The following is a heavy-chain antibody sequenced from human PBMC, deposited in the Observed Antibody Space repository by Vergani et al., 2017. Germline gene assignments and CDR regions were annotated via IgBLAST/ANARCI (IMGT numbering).Heavy chain of an antibody. CDR3: AKDHYXFWSGYPNLSPFDL. CDR1: GFTFQAFA. CDR2: IDRNYGVK. V-gene: IGHV3-9*01. D-gene: IGHD3-3*01. J-gene: IGHJ2*01. Sequence: VEAGGGLVQPGGSLRLSCTASGFTFQAFAFHWVRQVSGRGLEWVSGIDRNYGVKNGNSFEGRFSISRDNAKKAVFLQMNSLRAEDTALYYCAKDHYXFWSGYPNLSPFDLWGRGTLVTVSS.